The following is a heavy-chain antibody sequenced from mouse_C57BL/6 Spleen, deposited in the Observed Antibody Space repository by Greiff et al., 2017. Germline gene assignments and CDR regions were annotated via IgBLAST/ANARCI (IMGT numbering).Heavy chain of an antibody. CDR1: GYTFTNYW. Sequence: VQLQQPGAELVKPGASVKMSCKASGYTFTNYWITWVKQRPGQGLEWIGYIYPGGGSTNYNEKFKSTATLTVDKDSGPAYMQLRSLTSEDSAVXYCARAGNYGSSPWYFDVWGTGTTVTVSS. CDR2: IYPGGGST. J-gene: IGHJ1*03. V-gene: IGHV1-55*01. CDR3: ARAGNYGSSPWYFDV. D-gene: IGHD1-1*01.